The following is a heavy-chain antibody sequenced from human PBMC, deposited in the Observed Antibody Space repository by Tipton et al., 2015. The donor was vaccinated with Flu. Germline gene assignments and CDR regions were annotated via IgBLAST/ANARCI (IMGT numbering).Heavy chain of an antibody. J-gene: IGHJ4*02. CDR2: IRSKAYGGTT. D-gene: IGHD3-10*01. V-gene: IGHV3-49*04. Sequence: SLRLSCTASGFTFGDYAMSWVRQAPGKGLEWVGFIRSKAYGGTTEYAASVKGRFTISRDDSKSIAYLQMNSLKTEDTAVYYCTRDDPGMVRGTNRAPYYFDYWGQGTLVTVSS. CDR1: GFTFGDYA. CDR3: TRDDPGMVRGTNRAPYYFDY.